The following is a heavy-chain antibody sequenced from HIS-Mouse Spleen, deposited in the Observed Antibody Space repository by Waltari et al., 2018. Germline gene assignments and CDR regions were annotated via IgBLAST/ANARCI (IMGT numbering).Heavy chain of an antibody. V-gene: IGHV3-74*01. CDR3: AREDYYDSSGYYLFDY. Sequence: EVQLVESGGGLVQLGGSLMLACAASGVTFSSYWLPWVRRAPGKGPVWVSRINSDGSSTSYADSVKGRFTISRDNAKNTLYLQMNSLRAEDTAVYYCAREDYYDSSGYYLFDYWGQGTLVTVSS. J-gene: IGHJ4*02. D-gene: IGHD3-22*01. CDR2: INSDGSST. CDR1: GVTFSSYW.